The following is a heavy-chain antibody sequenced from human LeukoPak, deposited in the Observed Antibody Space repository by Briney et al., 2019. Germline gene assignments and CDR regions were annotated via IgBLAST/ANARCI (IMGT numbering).Heavy chain of an antibody. CDR3: ARIDMTTVTPEKNLNAFDI. D-gene: IGHD4-17*01. CDR2: TYYSGST. V-gene: IGHV4-39*01. CDR1: GGSISSSSYY. J-gene: IGHJ3*02. Sequence: PSETLSLTCTVSGGSISSSSYYWGWIRQPPGKGLEWIGSTYYSGSTYYNPSLKSRVTISVDTSKNQFSLKLSSVTAADTAVYYCARIDMTTVTPEKNLNAFDIWGQGTMVTVSS.